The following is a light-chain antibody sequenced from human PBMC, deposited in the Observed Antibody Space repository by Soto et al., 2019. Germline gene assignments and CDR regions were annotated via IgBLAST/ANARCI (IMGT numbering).Light chain of an antibody. Sequence: QSALTQPASVSGSPGQSITISCSGTDSDLGSYNCVSWYQQFPGIAPKLIIFEVSNRPSGVSDRFSGSKSGNTASLTISGLQTDDEADYYCSSYTTSSTWLFGGGTKLTVL. J-gene: IGLJ3*02. V-gene: IGLV2-14*01. CDR3: SSYTTSSTWL. CDR1: DSDLGSYNC. CDR2: EVS.